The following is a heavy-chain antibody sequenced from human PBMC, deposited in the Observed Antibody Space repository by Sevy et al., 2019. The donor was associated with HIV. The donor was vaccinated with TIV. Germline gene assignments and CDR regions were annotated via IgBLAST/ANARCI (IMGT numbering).Heavy chain of an antibody. Sequence: SLRLSCTASGFTFGDYCMSCVRQAPGKGLEWVAFLKSDVYGGTVDHAASVRGRFVISRDDSKTIAYLQMNDLKTEDTGVYYCTRWKAAQSIFDYWGQGALVTVSS. D-gene: IGHD6-13*01. CDR3: TRWKAAQSIFDY. CDR2: LKSDVYGGTV. V-gene: IGHV3-49*04. CDR1: GFTFGDYC. J-gene: IGHJ4*02.